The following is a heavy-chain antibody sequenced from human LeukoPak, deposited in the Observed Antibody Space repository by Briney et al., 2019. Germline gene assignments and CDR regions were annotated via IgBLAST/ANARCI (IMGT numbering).Heavy chain of an antibody. CDR1: GFTFSSYS. J-gene: IGHJ4*02. CDR3: VRDKAGGDDY. D-gene: IGHD2-8*02. V-gene: IGHV3-48*01. CDR2: ISSSDSSL. Sequence: GGSLRLSCAASGFTFSSYSMNWVRQAPGKGLEWVSYISSSDSSLHYADSVKGRFTISRDSAKNSLYLQMNSLRAEDTAVYYCVRDKAGGDDYWGQGTLVTVSS.